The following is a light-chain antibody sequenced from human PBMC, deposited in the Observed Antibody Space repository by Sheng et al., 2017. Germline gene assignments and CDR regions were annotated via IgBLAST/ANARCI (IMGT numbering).Light chain of an antibody. CDR2: QDS. Sequence: SYELAQPPSVSVSPGQTASITCSGDNLGTTYSCWYQQRPGQSPVLVIYQDSKRPSGIPERFSGSNSGNTATLTISETQAMDEADYYCLTWDSTSLLFGGGTKLTVL. CDR1: NLGTTY. CDR3: LTWDSTSLL. V-gene: IGLV3-1*01. J-gene: IGLJ2*01.